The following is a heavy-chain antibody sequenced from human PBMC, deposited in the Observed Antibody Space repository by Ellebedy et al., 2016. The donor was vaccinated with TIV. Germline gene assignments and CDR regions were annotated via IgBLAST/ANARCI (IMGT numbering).Heavy chain of an antibody. CDR1: GGTFSSYA. CDR3: ARGRGTDFDY. CDR2: IIPIFGTA. V-gene: IGHV1-69*05. J-gene: IGHJ4*02. D-gene: IGHD1-14*01. Sequence: ASVKVSCKASGGTFSSYAISWVRQAPGQGLEWMGGIIPIFGTANYAQKFQGRVTMTRDTSTSTVYMELSSLRSEDTAVYYCARGRGTDFDYWGQGTLVTVSS.